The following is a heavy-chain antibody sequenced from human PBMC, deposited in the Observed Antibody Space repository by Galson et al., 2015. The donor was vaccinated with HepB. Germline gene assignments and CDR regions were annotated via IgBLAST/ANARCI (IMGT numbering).Heavy chain of an antibody. CDR1: GFTFSSYA. CDR3: AKDLAAARSLWYFDL. V-gene: IGHV3-23*01. CDR2: ISGSGGST. J-gene: IGHJ2*01. D-gene: IGHD6-13*01. Sequence: SLRLSCAASGFTFSSYAMSWVRQAPGKGLEWVSAISGSGGSTYYADSVKGRFTISRDNSKNTLYLQMNSLRAEDTAVYYCAKDLAAARSLWYFDLWGRGTLVTVSS.